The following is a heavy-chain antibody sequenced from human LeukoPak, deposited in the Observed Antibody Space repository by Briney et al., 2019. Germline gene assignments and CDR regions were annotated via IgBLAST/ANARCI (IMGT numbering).Heavy chain of an antibody. J-gene: IGHJ4*02. D-gene: IGHD5-12*01. V-gene: IGHV1-69*02. CDR2: IIPILGIA. Sequence: ASVKVSCKASGYTFTGYYMHWVRQAPGQGLEWMGRIIPILGIANYAQKFQGRVTITADKSTSTAYMELSSLRSEDTAVYYCASTGLGGGVDIVATSLDYWGQGTLVTVSS. CDR1: GYTFTGYY. CDR3: ASTGLGGGVDIVATSLDY.